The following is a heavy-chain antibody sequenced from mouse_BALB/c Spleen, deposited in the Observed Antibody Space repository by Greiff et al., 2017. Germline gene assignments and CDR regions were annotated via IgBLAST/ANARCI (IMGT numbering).Heavy chain of an antibody. D-gene: IGHD1-1*01. CDR3: AKMIYGSSSWYFDV. Sequence: VQLQESGPSLVQPSQSLSITCTVSGFSLTSYGVHWVRQSPGKGLEWLGVIWRGGSTDYNAAFMSRLSITKDNSKSQVFFKMNSLQADDTAIYYCAKMIYGSSSWYFDVWGAGTTVTVSS. J-gene: IGHJ1*01. CDR2: IWRGGST. V-gene: IGHV2-5-1*01. CDR1: GFSLTSYG.